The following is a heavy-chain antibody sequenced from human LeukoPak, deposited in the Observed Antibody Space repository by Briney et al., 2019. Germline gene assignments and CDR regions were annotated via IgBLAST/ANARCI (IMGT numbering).Heavy chain of an antibody. CDR1: GDSVSSNSAA. J-gene: IGHJ6*03. CDR3: ARDLGSWTVTTLYYYYMDV. D-gene: IGHD4-17*01. Sequence: SQTLSLTCAISGDSVSSNSAAWNWIRQSPSRGLEWLGRAYYRSKWYNDYAVSVKSRITINPDTSKNQFSLQLNSVTPEDTAVYYCARDLGSWTVTTLYYYYMDVWGKGTTVTVSS. CDR2: AYYRSKWYN. V-gene: IGHV6-1*01.